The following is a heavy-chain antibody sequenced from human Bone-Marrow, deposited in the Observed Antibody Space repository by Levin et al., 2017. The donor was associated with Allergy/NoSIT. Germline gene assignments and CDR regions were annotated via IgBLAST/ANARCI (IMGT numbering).Heavy chain of an antibody. Sequence: GGSLRLSCAASGFTFSAFGMHWVRQPPGRGLEWVAVISYDGGHKFYADSVKGRFTISRDNSKNTHYLQMDSLRAEDTAVYYCTRDRGEWGQFYFDYWGQGILVTVSS. CDR1: GFTFSAFG. CDR2: ISYDGGHK. J-gene: IGHJ4*02. V-gene: IGHV3-33*01. CDR3: TRDRGEWGQFYFDY. D-gene: IGHD1-26*01.